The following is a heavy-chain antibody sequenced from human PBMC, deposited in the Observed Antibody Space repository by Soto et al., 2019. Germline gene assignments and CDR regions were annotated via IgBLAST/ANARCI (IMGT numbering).Heavy chain of an antibody. D-gene: IGHD3-22*01. CDR2: IIPIFGTA. CDR1: GGTFSSYA. J-gene: IGHJ3*02. V-gene: IGHV1-69*13. CDR3: ARYDSSGYYYGDAFDI. Sequence: GASVKVSCKASGGTFSSYAISWVRQAPGQGLEWMGGIIPIFGTANYAQKFQGRVTITADESTSTAYMELSSLRSEDTAVYYCARYDSSGYYYGDAFDIWGQGTMVTVSS.